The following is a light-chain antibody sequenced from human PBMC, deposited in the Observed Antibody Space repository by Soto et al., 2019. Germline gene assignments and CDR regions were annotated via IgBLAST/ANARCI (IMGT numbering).Light chain of an antibody. J-gene: IGLJ1*01. CDR1: SSDVGGYNY. CDR2: EVS. V-gene: IGLV2-14*01. CDR3: SSYKSSREV. Sequence: QSALTQPASVSGSPGQSITISCTGTSSDVGGYNYVSWYQQHPGKAPKLMIYEVSNRPSGVSNRFSGSKSGNTASLTISGLQAEEEADYYCSSYKSSREVFGNRTKVTV.